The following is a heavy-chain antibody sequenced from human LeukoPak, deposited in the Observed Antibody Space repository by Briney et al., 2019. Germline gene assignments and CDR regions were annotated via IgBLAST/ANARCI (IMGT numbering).Heavy chain of an antibody. Sequence: EASVKVSCKASGGTFSSYTISWVRQAPGQGLEWMGWISAYNGNTNYAQKLQGRVTMTTDTSTSTAYMELRSLRSDDTAVYYCARDRGTAMADILTGFNYYGMDVWGKGTTVTVSS. D-gene: IGHD3-9*01. CDR2: ISAYNGNT. CDR1: GGTFSSYT. CDR3: ARDRGTAMADILTGFNYYGMDV. J-gene: IGHJ6*04. V-gene: IGHV1-18*01.